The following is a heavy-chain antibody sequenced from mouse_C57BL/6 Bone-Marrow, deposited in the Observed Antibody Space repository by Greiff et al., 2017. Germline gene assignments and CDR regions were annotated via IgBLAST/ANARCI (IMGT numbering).Heavy chain of an antibody. Sequence: EVQLVESGGDLVKPGGSLKLSCAASGFTFSSYGMSWVRQTPDKRLEWVATISSGGSYTYYPDNVKGRFTISRDNAKNTLYLQMSSLKSEDTAMYYCARLSPFAYWGQGTLVTVSA. CDR1: GFTFSSYG. CDR3: ARLSPFAY. V-gene: IGHV5-6*01. D-gene: IGHD6-2*01. CDR2: ISSGGSYT. J-gene: IGHJ3*01.